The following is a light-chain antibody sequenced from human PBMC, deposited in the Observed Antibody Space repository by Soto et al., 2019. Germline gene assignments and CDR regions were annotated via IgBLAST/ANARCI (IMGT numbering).Light chain of an antibody. CDR2: GAS. J-gene: IGKJ2*01. Sequence: EIVMTQSPATLSVSPGERATLSCRASQSVSTKLAWYQQKPGQAPRLLIYGASPRATGIPARFSGSGSGTEFTLTISSLQSEDSAVYYCQQYNSWPRTFGQGTKLEIK. CDR3: QQYNSWPRT. CDR1: QSVSTK. V-gene: IGKV3-15*01.